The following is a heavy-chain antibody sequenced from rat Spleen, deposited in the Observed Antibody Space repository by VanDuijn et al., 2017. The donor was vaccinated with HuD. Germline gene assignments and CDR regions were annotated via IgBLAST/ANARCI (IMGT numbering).Heavy chain of an antibody. V-gene: IGHV4-2*01. CDR1: GFNFNDWW. Sequence: EVKLVESGGGLVQPGRSLKLSCAASGFNFNDWWMGWVRQAPGKGLEWIGEINYDSNTINYIPSLKDRFTISRDNARSTLYLQMNKLGSEDTAIYYCVSEELGVRNWGQGVMVTVSS. CDR3: VSEELGVRN. J-gene: IGHJ2*01. CDR2: INYDSNTI. D-gene: IGHD4-3*01.